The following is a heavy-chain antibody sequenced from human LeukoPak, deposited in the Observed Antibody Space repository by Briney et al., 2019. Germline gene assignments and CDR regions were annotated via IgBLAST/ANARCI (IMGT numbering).Heavy chain of an antibody. CDR2: TYTSGST. D-gene: IGHD3-22*01. J-gene: IGHJ4*02. CDR1: GGSISSYY. V-gene: IGHV4-4*07. Sequence: SETLSLTCTFSGGSISSYYWSWIRQPAGKGLEWIGRTYTSGSTNYNPSLKGRVTMSVDTSKNQFSLKLSSVTAADTAVYYCARDRYYYDSTGYSIFDYWGQGTLVTVSS. CDR3: ARDRYYYDSTGYSIFDY.